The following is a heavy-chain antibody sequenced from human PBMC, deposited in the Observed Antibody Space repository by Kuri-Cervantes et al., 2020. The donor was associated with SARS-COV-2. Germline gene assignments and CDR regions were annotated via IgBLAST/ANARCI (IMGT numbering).Heavy chain of an antibody. V-gene: IGHV3-21*01. CDR1: GFTFSSYS. J-gene: IGHJ4*02. CDR2: ISSSSSYI. CDR3: ARELGGGSV. D-gene: IGHD2-15*01. Sequence: LSLTCAASGFTFSSYSMNWVRQAPGKGLEWVSSISSSSSYIYCADSVKGRFTISRDNAKNSLYLQMNSLRAEDTAVYYCARELGGGSVWGQGTLVTVSS.